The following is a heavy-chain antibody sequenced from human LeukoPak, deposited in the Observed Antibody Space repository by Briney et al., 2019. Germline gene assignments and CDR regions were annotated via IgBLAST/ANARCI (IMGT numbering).Heavy chain of an antibody. Sequence: KPGGSLRLSCAASGFTFSSYSMNWVRQAPGKGLEWVSSISSSSSYIYYADSVKGRFTISRDNAKNSLYLQMNSLRAEDTAVYYCARDFEGDTFGGVIVGEANDYWGQGTLVTVSS. CDR1: GFTFSSYS. V-gene: IGHV3-21*01. J-gene: IGHJ4*02. D-gene: IGHD3-16*02. CDR2: ISSSSSYI. CDR3: ARDFEGDTFGGVIVGEANDY.